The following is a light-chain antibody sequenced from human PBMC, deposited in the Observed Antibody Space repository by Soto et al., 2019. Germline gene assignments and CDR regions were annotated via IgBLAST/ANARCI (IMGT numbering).Light chain of an antibody. CDR1: SGILGIYIF. CDR3: CSYTGSSNYV. J-gene: IGLJ1*01. Sequence: QSALTQPPSVSGSLGYSVTISCTQTSGILGIYIFVSWYQQHPGKAPKLDIYKDTNRPSGVSTRFSVSRSGNTASLPISGLQAEDEADYYCCSYTGSSNYVFGTGTKLTVL. V-gene: IGLV2-14*01. CDR2: KDT.